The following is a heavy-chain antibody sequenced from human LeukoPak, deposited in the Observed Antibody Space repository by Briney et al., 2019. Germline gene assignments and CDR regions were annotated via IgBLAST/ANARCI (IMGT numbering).Heavy chain of an antibody. J-gene: IGHJ3*02. Sequence: PGGSLRLSCAASGFTFSSYGMSWVRQAPGKGLEWVSAISGSGGSTYYADSVKGRFTISRDNSKNTLYLQMNSLRAEDTAVYYCAKDSSGWYGLGAFDIWGQGTMVTVSS. CDR2: ISGSGGST. CDR3: AKDSSGWYGLGAFDI. V-gene: IGHV3-23*01. CDR1: GFTFSSYG. D-gene: IGHD6-19*01.